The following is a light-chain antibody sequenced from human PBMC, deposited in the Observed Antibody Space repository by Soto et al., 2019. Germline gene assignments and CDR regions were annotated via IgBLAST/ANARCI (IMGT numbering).Light chain of an antibody. Sequence: QSALTQPASVSGSPGQSITISCTGTSSDVGGYNYVSWYQQHPGKAPKLMIYDVSNRPSGVSNRFSGSKSGNTASLTISGLQAEDEADYYCSSYTSSSTLVVFGTGTKGTVL. CDR1: SSDVGGYNY. J-gene: IGLJ1*01. CDR3: SSYTSSSTLVV. CDR2: DVS. V-gene: IGLV2-14*01.